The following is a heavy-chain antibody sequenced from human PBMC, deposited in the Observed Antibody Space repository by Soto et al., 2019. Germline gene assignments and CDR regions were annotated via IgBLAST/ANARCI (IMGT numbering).Heavy chain of an antibody. CDR1: GFPFSSYA. Sequence: GVSLRLSCAASGFPFSSYAMSWVRQAPGKGLEWVSAISGSGGSTYYADSVKGRFTISRDNSKNTLYLQMNSLRAEDKAVYYCAKDLQQLVPRYIDYWCQGILVTVTS. CDR2: ISGSGGST. CDR3: AKDLQQLVPRYIDY. D-gene: IGHD6-13*01. V-gene: IGHV3-23*01. J-gene: IGHJ4*02.